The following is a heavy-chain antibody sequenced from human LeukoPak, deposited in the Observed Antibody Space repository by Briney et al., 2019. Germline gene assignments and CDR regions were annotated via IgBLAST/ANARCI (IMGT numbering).Heavy chain of an antibody. CDR1: GFTVSTNY. J-gene: IGHJ4*02. D-gene: IGHD2-21*02. Sequence: GGSLRLSCAASGFTVSTNYMSWVRQAPGKGLEWVSLIYSGGGTYYADSVKGRFTISRDNSRNTLSLQMNSLRVDDTAVYYCARGFRSVTAWGYFDYWGQGALVTVSS. CDR2: IYSGGGT. CDR3: ARGFRSVTAWGYFDY. V-gene: IGHV3-66*01.